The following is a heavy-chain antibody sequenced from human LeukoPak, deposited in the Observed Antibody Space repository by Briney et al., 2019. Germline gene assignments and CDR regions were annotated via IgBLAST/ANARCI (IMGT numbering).Heavy chain of an antibody. J-gene: IGHJ4*02. CDR2: IYYSGST. D-gene: IGHD2-15*01. Sequence: SETLSLTCTVSGGSISSGGYYWSWIRQHPGEGLEWIGYIYYSGSTYYNPSLKSRVTISVDTSKNQFSLKLSSVTAADTAVYYCATTPAQECSGGSCEINDYWGQGTLVTVSS. V-gene: IGHV4-31*03. CDR3: ATTPAQECSGGSCEINDY. CDR1: GGSISSGGYY.